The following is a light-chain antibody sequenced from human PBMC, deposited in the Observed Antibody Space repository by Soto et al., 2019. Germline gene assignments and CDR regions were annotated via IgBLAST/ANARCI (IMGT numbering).Light chain of an antibody. CDR3: QQITSDPRT. CDR1: QGISSY. CDR2: AAS. J-gene: IGKJ1*01. V-gene: IGKV1-9*01. Sequence: DIQLTQSPSFLSASVGDRVTITCRASQGISSYLAWYQQKQGKAPKLLIYAASTLQSGVPSRFSGSGSGTEFTLTISSLQPEDFETYYCQQITSDPRTFGQGTKVEIQ.